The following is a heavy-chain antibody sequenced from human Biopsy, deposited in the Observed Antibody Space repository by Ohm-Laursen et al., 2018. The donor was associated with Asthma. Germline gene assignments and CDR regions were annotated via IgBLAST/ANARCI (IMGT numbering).Heavy chain of an antibody. J-gene: IGHJ6*02. CDR2: IYYSGTT. D-gene: IGHD6-13*01. V-gene: IGHV4-39*01. CDR1: SGSGGYMRSGNYY. CDR3: VRGSSSWHHGPFHYYYSLDV. Sequence: TLSLTCSLSSGSGGYMRSGNYYWGWIRQPPGKGLEWIGSIYYSGTTYYTPSIESRVTVSGDTSRKQFSLKLSSVTAADTAVYYCVRGSSSWHHGPFHYYYSLDVWGQGTTATVSS.